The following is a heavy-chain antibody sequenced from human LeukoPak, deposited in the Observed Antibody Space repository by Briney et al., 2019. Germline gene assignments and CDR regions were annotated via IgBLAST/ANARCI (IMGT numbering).Heavy chain of an antibody. J-gene: IGHJ6*03. V-gene: IGHV4-39*01. Sequence: SETLSLTCTVSGGSVSSSSYYWGWIRQPPGKGLEWIGNIFYSGSTYYSPSLKSRLTLSVDTSKNQFSLKLSSVTAADTAVYYCARRALARSQLIAAAPSPMDVWGKGTTVTVSS. CDR3: ARRALARSQLIAAAPSPMDV. D-gene: IGHD6-13*01. CDR1: GGSVSSSSYY. CDR2: IFYSGST.